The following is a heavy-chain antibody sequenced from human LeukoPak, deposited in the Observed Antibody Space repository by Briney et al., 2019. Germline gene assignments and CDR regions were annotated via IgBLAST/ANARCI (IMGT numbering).Heavy chain of an antibody. Sequence: GGSLRLSCAASGFTFSSYGMHWVRQSPGRGLEWVSFLSCDGSNEFYADSLKGRFTISRDNSKDTLYLQMDSLRAEDTALYYCAREEHDYVWGSYRYYYYYGIDVWGQGTTVTVSS. V-gene: IGHV3-30*03. CDR1: GFTFSSYG. CDR3: AREEHDYVWGSYRYYYYYGIDV. J-gene: IGHJ6*02. CDR2: LSCDGSNE. D-gene: IGHD3-16*02.